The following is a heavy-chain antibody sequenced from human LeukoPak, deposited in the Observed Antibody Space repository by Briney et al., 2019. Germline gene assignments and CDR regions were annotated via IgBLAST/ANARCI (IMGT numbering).Heavy chain of an antibody. CDR3: ARRAGDWAVNGIDP. D-gene: IGHD2-21*02. V-gene: IGHV4-39*01. J-gene: IGHJ5*02. Sequence: SETLSLTCTVSGGSITGTTYYWAWFRQPPGQGLEWIGSLYPSGSTYYSPSLKSRVSIFLDTSKSQLSLNVRSVTAADTAVYYCARRAGDWAVNGIDPWGQGTLVTVSP. CDR2: LYPSGST. CDR1: GGSITGTTYY.